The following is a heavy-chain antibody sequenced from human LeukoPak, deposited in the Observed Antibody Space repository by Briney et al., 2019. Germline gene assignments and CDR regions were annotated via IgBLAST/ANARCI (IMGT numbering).Heavy chain of an antibody. Sequence: PGGSLRLSCAASGFTFSSYAMHWVRQAPGKGLEWVAVISYDGSNQYYADSVKGRFTISRDNSKNTLYLQMNSLRAEDTAVYYSARDSQSSGYSSGWYPFGYYYYGMDVWGQGTTVTVSS. CDR1: GFTFSSYA. J-gene: IGHJ6*02. CDR2: ISYDGSNQ. D-gene: IGHD6-19*01. V-gene: IGHV3-30*04. CDR3: ARDSQSSGYSSGWYPFGYYYYGMDV.